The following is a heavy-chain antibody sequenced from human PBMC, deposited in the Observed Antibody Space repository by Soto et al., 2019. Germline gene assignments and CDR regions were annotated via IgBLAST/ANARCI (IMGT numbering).Heavy chain of an antibody. CDR2: ISSSSYI. Sequence: GGSLRLSCAASGFTFSSYSMNWVRQAPGKGLEWVSSISSSSYIYYADSVKGRFTISRDNAKNSLYLQMNSLRAEDTAVYYCARLMGAAAKSPYYYYYMDVWGKGTTVTVSS. CDR1: GFTFSSYS. CDR3: ARLMGAAAKSPYYYYYMDV. V-gene: IGHV3-21*01. D-gene: IGHD2-15*01. J-gene: IGHJ6*03.